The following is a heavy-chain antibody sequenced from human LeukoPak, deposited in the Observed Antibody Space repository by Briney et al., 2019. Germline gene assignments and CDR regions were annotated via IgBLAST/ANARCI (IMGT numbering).Heavy chain of an antibody. CDR1: GFTFSSYE. V-gene: IGHV3-48*03. CDR2: ISSSGTTM. J-gene: IGHJ4*02. D-gene: IGHD3-22*01. CDR3: ARESSSGYSFDH. Sequence: PGGSLRLSCAASGFTFSSYEMIWVRQAPGKGLEWVSYISSSGTTMYYADSVKGRFTIPRDNAKNSLYLQMNSLRAEDTAVYFCARESSSGYSFDHWGQGMLVTVSS.